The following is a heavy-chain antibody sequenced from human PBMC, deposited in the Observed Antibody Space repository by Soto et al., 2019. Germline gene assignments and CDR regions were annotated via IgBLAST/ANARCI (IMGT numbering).Heavy chain of an antibody. D-gene: IGHD3-22*01. Sequence: ASVKVSCKASGYTFTSYAMHWVRQAPGQRLEWMGWINAGNGNTKYSQKFQGRVTITRDTSASTAYMELSSLRSEDTAVYYCARLFLGSGYSGDAFDIWGQGTMVTVSS. CDR2: INAGNGNT. CDR3: ARLFLGSGYSGDAFDI. J-gene: IGHJ3*02. CDR1: GYTFTSYA. V-gene: IGHV1-3*01.